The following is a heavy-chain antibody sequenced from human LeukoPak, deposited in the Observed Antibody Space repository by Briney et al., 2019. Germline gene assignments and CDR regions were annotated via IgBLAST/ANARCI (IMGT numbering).Heavy chain of an antibody. J-gene: IGHJ4*02. D-gene: IGHD5-18*01. CDR2: IRYDGSNK. V-gene: IGHV3-30*02. CDR3: AKDKSNVDTAMVSLFDY. Sequence: GGSLRLSCAASGFTFSSYGMHWVRQAPGKGLEWVAFIRYDGSNKYYADSVKGRFTISRDNSKNTLYLQMNSLRAEDTAVYYCAKDKSNVDTAMVSLFDYWGQGTLVTVSS. CDR1: GFTFSSYG.